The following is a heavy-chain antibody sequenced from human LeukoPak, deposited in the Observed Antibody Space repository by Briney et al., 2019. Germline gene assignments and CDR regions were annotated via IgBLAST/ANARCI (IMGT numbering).Heavy chain of an antibody. J-gene: IGHJ4*02. D-gene: IGHD3-22*01. V-gene: IGHV3-23*01. CDR2: ISGSGGST. CDR1: GFTFSSYA. Sequence: QPWGSLRLSCAASGFTFSSYAMSWVRQAPGKGLEWVSSISGSGGSTYYADSVKGRFTISRDNSRNTLSLQMNSLRAEDTAVYYCVRDISSGYYTFDYWGQGTLVTVSS. CDR3: VRDISSGYYTFDY.